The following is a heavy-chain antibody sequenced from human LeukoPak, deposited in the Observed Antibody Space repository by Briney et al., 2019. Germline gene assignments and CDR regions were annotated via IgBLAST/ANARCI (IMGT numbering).Heavy chain of an antibody. D-gene: IGHD1-26*01. CDR2: VYQSGTT. Sequence: SETLSHTCTVSSGSISTFYWSWIRQPPGKGLEWIGYVYQSGTTSYNPSLKRRVTISADTSKNQFSLRVTSVTAADTAVYYCARHGGSLGYFDNWGQGTLVSVSS. V-gene: IGHV4-59*08. CDR3: ARHGGSLGYFDN. CDR1: SGSISTFY. J-gene: IGHJ4*02.